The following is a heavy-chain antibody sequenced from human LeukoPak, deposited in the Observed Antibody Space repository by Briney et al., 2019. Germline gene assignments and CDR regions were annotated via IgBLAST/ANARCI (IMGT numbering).Heavy chain of an antibody. CDR2: ISAYNGNT. CDR1: GYTFTSYG. V-gene: IGHV1-18*01. CDR3: ARNPDYGDYRSEFDY. J-gene: IGHJ4*02. D-gene: IGHD4-17*01. Sequence: GAPVKVSCKASGYTFTSYGISWVRQAPGQGLEWMGWISAYNGNTNYAQKLQGRVTMTTDTSTSTAYMELRSLRSDDTAVYYCARNPDYGDYRSEFDYWGQGTLVTVSA.